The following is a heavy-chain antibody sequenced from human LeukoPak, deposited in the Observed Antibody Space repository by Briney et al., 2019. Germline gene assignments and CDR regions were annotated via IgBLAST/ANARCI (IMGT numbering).Heavy chain of an antibody. Sequence: GESLKISCKASGYSFTTHWIGWVRQMPGKGLEWIGIIYPGDSDTRYSPSFQGQVTISADKSISTAYLQWSSLKASDTAMYYCARRVVVAATENWFDPWGQGTLVTVSS. D-gene: IGHD2-15*01. V-gene: IGHV5-51*01. J-gene: IGHJ5*02. CDR2: IYPGDSDT. CDR3: ARRVVVAATENWFDP. CDR1: GYSFTTHW.